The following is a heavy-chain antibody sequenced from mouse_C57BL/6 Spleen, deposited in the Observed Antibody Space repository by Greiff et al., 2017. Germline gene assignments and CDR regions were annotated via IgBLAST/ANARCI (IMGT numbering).Heavy chain of an antibody. CDR2: IWSGGST. D-gene: IGHD2-4*01. Sequence: QVQLKESGPGLVQPSQSLSITCTVSGFSLTSYGVHWVRQSPGKGLEWLGVIWSGGSTDYNAAFISRLSISKDNSKSQVFFKMNSLQADDTAIYYCARPYHDYHEGLFAYWGQGTLVTVSA. CDR3: ARPYHDYHEGLFAY. CDR1: GFSLTSYG. V-gene: IGHV2-2*01. J-gene: IGHJ3*01.